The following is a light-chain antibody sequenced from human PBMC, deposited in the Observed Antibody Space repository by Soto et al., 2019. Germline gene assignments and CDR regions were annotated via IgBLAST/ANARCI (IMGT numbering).Light chain of an antibody. CDR2: DAS. CDR3: QQYDSSTGT. CDR1: QSVSNKY. Sequence: EIVLTQSPGTLSLSPGERATLSCRASQSVSNKYLAWYQQKPGQAPRLLMYDASSRATGVPDRFSGSGSGTDFTLTISRLEPEAFAVYYCQQYDSSTGTFGQGTKVEFK. J-gene: IGKJ1*01. V-gene: IGKV3-20*01.